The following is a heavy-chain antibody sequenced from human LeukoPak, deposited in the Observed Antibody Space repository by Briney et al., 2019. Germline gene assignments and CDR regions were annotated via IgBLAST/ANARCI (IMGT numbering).Heavy chain of an antibody. V-gene: IGHV1-18*01. CDR3: ARVAWGISSSQSVVVPAALDY. D-gene: IGHD2-2*01. Sequence: ASVKVSCKASGYTFTSYGISWVRQAPGQGLEWMGWISAYSGNTNYTQKFQGRVTMTTDTSTSTAYMELRSLRSDDTAVYSCARVAWGISSSQSVVVPAALDYWGQGTPVTVSS. CDR2: ISAYSGNT. CDR1: GYTFTSYG. J-gene: IGHJ4*01.